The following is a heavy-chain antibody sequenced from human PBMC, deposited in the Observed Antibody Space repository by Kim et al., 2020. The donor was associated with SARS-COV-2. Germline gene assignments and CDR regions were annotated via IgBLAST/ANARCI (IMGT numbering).Heavy chain of an antibody. D-gene: IGHD1-1*01. CDR1: GGSFSGYY. V-gene: IGHV4-34*01. CDR3: ARRRDNWHELDF. Sequence: SETLSLTCAVYGGSFSGYYWTWIRQPPGKGLEWIGEIDHFGKTNYNPALKSRVAMSLDTSKKQFSLKVSSVTVADTAFFYCARRRDNWHELDFLGQGTL. CDR2: IDHFGKT. J-gene: IGHJ4*02.